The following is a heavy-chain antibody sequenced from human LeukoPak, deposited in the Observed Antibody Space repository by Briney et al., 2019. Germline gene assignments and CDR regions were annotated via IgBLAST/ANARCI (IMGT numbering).Heavy chain of an antibody. J-gene: IGHJ6*03. Sequence: GGSLRLSCAASEFTFSSYSMNWVRQAPGKGLEWVSSISSSSSYIYYADSVKGRFTISRDNAKNSLYLQMNSLRAEDTAVYYCARLVGGSVKLELISYYYYMDVWGKGTTVTISS. CDR3: ARLVGGSVKLELISYYYYMDV. CDR2: ISSSSSYI. D-gene: IGHD1-7*01. V-gene: IGHV3-21*01. CDR1: EFTFSSYS.